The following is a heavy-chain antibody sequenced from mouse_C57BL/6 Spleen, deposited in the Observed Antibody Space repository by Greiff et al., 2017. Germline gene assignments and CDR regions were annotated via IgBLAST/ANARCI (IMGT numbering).Heavy chain of an antibody. CDR3: ARDGTGTRDFDY. D-gene: IGHD4-1*01. J-gene: IGHJ2*01. Sequence: VQLQPPGAELVKPGASVKLSCKASGYTFTSYWMPWVKQRPGQGLEWIGMIHPNSGSTNYNEKFKSKATLTVDKSSSTAYMQLSSLTSEDSAVYYCARDGTGTRDFDYWGQGTTLTVSS. V-gene: IGHV1-64*01. CDR2: IHPNSGST. CDR1: GYTFTSYW.